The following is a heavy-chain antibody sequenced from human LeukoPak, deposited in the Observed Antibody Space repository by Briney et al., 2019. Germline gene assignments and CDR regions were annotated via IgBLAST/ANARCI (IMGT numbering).Heavy chain of an antibody. J-gene: IGHJ4*02. Sequence: SETLSLTCTVSGGSISSYYWSWIRQPPGKGLEWIGYIYYSGSTNYNPSLKSRVTISVDTSKNQFSLKLSSVTAADTAVYYCAKTVSVLGATPPDYWGQGTLVTVSS. CDR3: AKTVSVLGATPPDY. D-gene: IGHD1-26*01. CDR2: IYYSGST. CDR1: GGSISSYY. V-gene: IGHV4-59*01.